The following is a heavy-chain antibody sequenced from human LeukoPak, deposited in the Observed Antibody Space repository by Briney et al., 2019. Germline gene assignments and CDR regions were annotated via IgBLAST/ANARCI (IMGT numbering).Heavy chain of an antibody. Sequence: GGSLRLSCAASGLTFSSYSMNWVRQAPGKGLEWVSSISSSSSYIYYADSVKGRFTISRDNAKNSLYLQMNSLRAEDTAVYYCARDGYSEAQFDYWGQGTLVTVSS. V-gene: IGHV3-21*01. J-gene: IGHJ4*02. CDR3: ARDGYSEAQFDY. CDR2: ISSSSSYI. CDR1: GLTFSSYS. D-gene: IGHD1-1*01.